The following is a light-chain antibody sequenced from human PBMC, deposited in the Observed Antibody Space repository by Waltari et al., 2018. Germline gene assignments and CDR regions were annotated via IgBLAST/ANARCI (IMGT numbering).Light chain of an antibody. V-gene: IGKV1-33*01. CDR1: QAITNY. Sequence: DMQLTQSPSSLSASVGDRVTITCLASQAITNYLNWYQQRPGKAPKLLIHDASKLETGVPSRFSGSQSGTVFTLTISNLQPEDVGTYFCQRYDNLPIFAFGPGTKVDI. CDR2: DAS. J-gene: IGKJ3*01. CDR3: QRYDNLPIFA.